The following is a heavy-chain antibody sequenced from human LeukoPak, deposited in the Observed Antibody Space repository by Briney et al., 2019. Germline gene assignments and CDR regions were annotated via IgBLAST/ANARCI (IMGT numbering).Heavy chain of an antibody. V-gene: IGHV1-46*03. CDR3: AKLPRRMVYCSGGSCDDAFDI. J-gene: IGHJ3*02. CDR1: GYTFTGYY. D-gene: IGHD2-15*01. CDR2: INPSGGST. Sequence: GASVKVSCKASGYTFTGYYMHWVRQAPGQGLEWMGIINPSGGSTSYAQKFQGRVTMTRDMSTSTVYMELSSLRSEDTAVYYCAKLPRRMVYCSGGSCDDAFDIWGQGTMVTVSS.